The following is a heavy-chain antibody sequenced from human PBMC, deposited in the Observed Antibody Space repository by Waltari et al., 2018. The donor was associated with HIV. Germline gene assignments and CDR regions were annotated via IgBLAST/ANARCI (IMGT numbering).Heavy chain of an antibody. CDR1: GGSISSGSYY. Sequence: QVQLQESGPGLVKPSQTLSLTCTVSGGSISSGSYYWSWSRQPAGKGLEWIGRIYTSGSTNYNPSLKSRVTISVDTSKNQFSLKLSSVTAADTAVYYCARDIGYCSGGSCSRYFDYWGQGTLVTVSS. J-gene: IGHJ4*02. CDR3: ARDIGYCSGGSCSRYFDY. D-gene: IGHD2-15*01. V-gene: IGHV4-61*02. CDR2: IYTSGST.